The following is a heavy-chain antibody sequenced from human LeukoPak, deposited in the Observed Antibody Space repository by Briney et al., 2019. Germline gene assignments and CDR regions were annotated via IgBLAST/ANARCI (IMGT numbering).Heavy chain of an antibody. D-gene: IGHD3-22*01. V-gene: IGHV4-34*01. CDR2: INHSGST. J-gene: IGHJ3*02. CDR1: GGSFSGYY. Sequence: SEALSLTCAVYGGSFSGYYWSWIRQPPGKGLEWIGEINHSGSTNYNPSLKSRVTISVDTSKNQFSLKLSSVTAADTAVYYCARVGFGSGYYFAAFDIWGQGTMVTVSS. CDR3: ARVGFGSGYYFAAFDI.